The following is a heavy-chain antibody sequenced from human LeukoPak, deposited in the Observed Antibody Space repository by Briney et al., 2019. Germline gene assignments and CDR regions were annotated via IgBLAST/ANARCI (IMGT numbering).Heavy chain of an antibody. CDR2: MNPNSGNT. Sequence: ASVKVSCKASGYTFTSYDINWVRQATGQGLEWMGWMNPNSGNTGYAQKFQGRVTITRNTSISTAYMELSSLRSEDTAVYYCARGTTYYDFWSGYYTGLDYWGQGTLVTVSS. V-gene: IGHV1-8*03. D-gene: IGHD3-3*01. CDR1: GYTFTSYD. CDR3: ARGTTYYDFWSGYYTGLDY. J-gene: IGHJ4*02.